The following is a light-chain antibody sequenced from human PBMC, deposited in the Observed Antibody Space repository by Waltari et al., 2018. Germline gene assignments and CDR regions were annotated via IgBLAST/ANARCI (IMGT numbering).Light chain of an antibody. J-gene: IGLJ1*01. CDR1: SSNIASNY. CDR2: RNN. CDR3: AAWDDSLSGHYV. V-gene: IGLV1-47*01. Sequence: QSVLTQPPSASGTPGQRVTISCSGSSSNIASNYVSWYQQLPGTAPKPLIYRNNQRPSGVPDRFSGSKSGTSASLAISGLRSEDEADYYCAAWDDSLSGHYVFGTGTKVTVL.